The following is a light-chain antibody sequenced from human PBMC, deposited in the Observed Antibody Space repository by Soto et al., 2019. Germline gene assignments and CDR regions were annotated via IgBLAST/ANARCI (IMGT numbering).Light chain of an antibody. V-gene: IGKV1-5*03. CDR3: QHYNSYSEE. J-gene: IGKJ1*01. Sequence: IQLTQSPSSLSASVGDRVTITCRASQGISSYLAWYQQKPGKAPKLLIYKASTLKSGVPSRFSGSGSPTELTLTISSLQPDDFATYYCQHYNSYSEEFGKRTKVDI. CDR2: KAS. CDR1: QGISSY.